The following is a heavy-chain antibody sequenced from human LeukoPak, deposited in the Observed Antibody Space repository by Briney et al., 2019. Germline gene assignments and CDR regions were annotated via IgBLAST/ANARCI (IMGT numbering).Heavy chain of an antibody. J-gene: IGHJ4*02. D-gene: IGHD3-9*01. CDR2: IYWDDDK. V-gene: IGHV2-5*02. CDR1: GFSLSTRGVG. Sequence: SGPTLVNPTQTLTLTCTFSGFSLSTRGVGVGWIRQPPGKALEWLSVIYWDDDKRYSPSLKSRLTITKDTSKNHVVLTMTNMDPVDTATYYCARVLTGLMFVDYWGQGTLVTVSS. CDR3: ARVLTGLMFVDY.